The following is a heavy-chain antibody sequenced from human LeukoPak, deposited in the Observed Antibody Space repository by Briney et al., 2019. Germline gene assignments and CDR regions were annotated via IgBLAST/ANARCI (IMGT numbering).Heavy chain of an antibody. D-gene: IGHD3-3*01. CDR3: ARVRFLEWFPGAFDI. J-gene: IGHJ3*02. Sequence: SETLSLTCTVSGGSISSYYWSWIRQPPGKGLEWIGYIYYSGSTNYNPSLKSRVTISVDTSKNQFSLKLSSVTAADTAVYYCARVRFLEWFPGAFDIWGQGTMVTVSS. V-gene: IGHV4-59*08. CDR2: IYYSGST. CDR1: GGSISSYY.